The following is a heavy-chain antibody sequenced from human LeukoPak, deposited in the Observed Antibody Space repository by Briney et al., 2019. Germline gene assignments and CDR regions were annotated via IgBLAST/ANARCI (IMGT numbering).Heavy chain of an antibody. Sequence: QPGGSLRLSCAASGFTLSNYAMSWVRQAPGKGLEWVSFISHSGGAPNYADSVKGRFTISRDNSKNTLYLQLNSLRAEDTAVYYCAKDQLGYCTNGLCYTKESPFDVWGQGTMVTVSS. CDR2: ISHSGGAP. CDR3: AKDQLGYCTNGLCYTKESPFDV. D-gene: IGHD2-8*01. J-gene: IGHJ3*01. CDR1: GFTLSNYA. V-gene: IGHV3-23*01.